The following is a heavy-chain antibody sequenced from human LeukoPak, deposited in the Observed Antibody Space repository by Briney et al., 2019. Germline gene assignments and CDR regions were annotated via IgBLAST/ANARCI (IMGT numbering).Heavy chain of an antibody. CDR3: AVTSYYDILTGQNYFDY. D-gene: IGHD3-9*01. Sequence: ASVTVSCKASGYTFTSYAMNWVRQAPGQGLEWMGWINTNTGNPTYAQGFTGRFVFSLDTSVSTAYLQISSLKAEDTAVYYCAVTSYYDILTGQNYFDYWGQGTLVTVSS. J-gene: IGHJ4*02. V-gene: IGHV7-4-1*02. CDR2: INTNTGNP. CDR1: GYTFTSYA.